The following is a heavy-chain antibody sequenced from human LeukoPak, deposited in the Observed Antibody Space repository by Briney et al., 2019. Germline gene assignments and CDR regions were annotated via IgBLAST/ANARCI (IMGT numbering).Heavy chain of an antibody. D-gene: IGHD6-13*01. CDR2: MNPNSGNT. J-gene: IGHJ3*02. CDR3: ARNKQHRNAFDI. Sequence: ASVKVSCKASGYTFTSYDINWARQATGQGLEWMGWMNPNSGNTGYAQKFQGRVTMTRNTSISTAYMELSSLRSEDTAVYYCARNKQHRNAFDIWGQGTMVTVSS. CDR1: GYTFTSYD. V-gene: IGHV1-8*01.